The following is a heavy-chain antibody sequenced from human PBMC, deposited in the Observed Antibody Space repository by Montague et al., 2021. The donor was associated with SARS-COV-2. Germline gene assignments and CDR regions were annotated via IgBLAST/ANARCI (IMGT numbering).Heavy chain of an antibody. D-gene: IGHD6-13*01. J-gene: IGHJ4*02. CDR3: ARHKRWRIAAAGRDFDY. V-gene: IGHV4-39*01. CDR1: GGSISSGSYY. Sequence: SETLSLTCTVSGGSISSGSYYWGWIRQPPGKGLEWIGSIYYSGSTYYNPSLKSRVTISVGTSKNQFSLKLTSVTAADTAVYYCARHKRWRIAAAGRDFDYWGQGTLVTVSS. CDR2: IYYSGST.